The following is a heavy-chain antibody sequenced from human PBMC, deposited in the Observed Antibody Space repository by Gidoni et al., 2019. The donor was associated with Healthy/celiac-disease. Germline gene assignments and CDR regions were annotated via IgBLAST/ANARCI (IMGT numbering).Heavy chain of an antibody. CDR3: ARASAVVVTAIHFDY. Sequence: STNYNPSLKSRVTISVDTSKNQFSLKLSSVTAADTAVYYCARASAVVVTAIHFDYWGQGTLVTVSS. V-gene: IGHV4-59*01. D-gene: IGHD2-21*02. CDR2: ST. J-gene: IGHJ4*02.